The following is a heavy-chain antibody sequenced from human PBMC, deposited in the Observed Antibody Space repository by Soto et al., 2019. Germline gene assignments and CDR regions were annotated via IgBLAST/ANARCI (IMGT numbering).Heavy chain of an antibody. J-gene: IGHJ3*02. Sequence: GGSLRLSCAASGFTFSSYAMSWVRQAPGKGLEWVSAISGSGGSTYYADSVKGRFTISRDNSKNTLYLQMNSLRAEDTAVYYCATLFPLLWFGEHTYLGKNLGPDDAFDIWGQGTMVTVSS. CDR3: ATLFPLLWFGEHTYLGKNLGPDDAFDI. V-gene: IGHV3-23*01. CDR2: ISGSGGST. D-gene: IGHD3-10*01. CDR1: GFTFSSYA.